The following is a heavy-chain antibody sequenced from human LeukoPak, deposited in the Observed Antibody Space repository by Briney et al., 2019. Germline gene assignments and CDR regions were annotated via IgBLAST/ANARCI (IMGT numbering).Heavy chain of an antibody. J-gene: IGHJ4*02. CDR2: IYYSAST. CDR3: ARVIAARPHYFDY. Sequence: PWASLSLTCTVSGGSMSSPYWSWIRQPPGEGLGWIGYIYYSASTNYNPSLKSRVTISVDTSKTQFSLKLSSVTAADTAVYYCARVIAARPHYFDYWSQGTLVTVSS. CDR1: GGSMSSPY. D-gene: IGHD6-6*01. V-gene: IGHV4-59*11.